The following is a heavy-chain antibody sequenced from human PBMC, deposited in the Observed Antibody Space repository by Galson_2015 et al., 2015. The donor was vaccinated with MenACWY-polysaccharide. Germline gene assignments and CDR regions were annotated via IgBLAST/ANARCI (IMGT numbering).Heavy chain of an antibody. J-gene: IGHJ5*02. V-gene: IGHV4-61*08. CDR1: GGSVGCAAYY. Sequence: LSLTCTFSGGSVGCAAYYWSWLRQPPGKGLEWIGYIYFSGRTNYNPSLKSRVTVSLDTSKNQFSLRLSSVTAADTAFYYCASEEIRGGSFGWFDPWGQGTLVTVSS. CDR3: ASEEIRGGSFGWFDP. CDR2: IYFSGRT. D-gene: IGHD3-10*01.